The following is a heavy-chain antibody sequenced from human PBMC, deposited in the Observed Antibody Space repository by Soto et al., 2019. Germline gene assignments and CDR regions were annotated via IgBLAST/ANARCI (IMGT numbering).Heavy chain of an antibody. V-gene: IGHV3-66*01. CDR1: GFTVSSNY. J-gene: IGHJ6*02. D-gene: IGHD6-6*01. CDR3: ARDQGSSSSPGDYYYGMDV. Sequence: GGSLRLSCAASGFTVSSNYMSWVRQAPGKGLEWVSVIYSGGSTYYADSVKGRFTISRDNSKNTLYLQMNSLRAEDTAVYYCARDQGSSSSPGDYYYGMDVWGQGTTVTVSS. CDR2: IYSGGST.